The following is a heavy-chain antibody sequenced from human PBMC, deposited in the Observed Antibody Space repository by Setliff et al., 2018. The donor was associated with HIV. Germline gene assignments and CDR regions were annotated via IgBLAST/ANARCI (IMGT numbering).Heavy chain of an antibody. CDR2: IYTSGIT. CDR1: GDSISSHY. J-gene: IGHJ6*03. CDR3: ARDRRGYYYGSGSCYMDV. D-gene: IGHD3-10*01. Sequence: SCTVHGDSISSHYWSWIRQPPGKGLEWIGYIYTSGITDYNPSLKSRVTISGDTSKNQFSLKLSSATAADTAVYYCARDRRGYYYGSGSCYMDVWGTGTTVTVSS. V-gene: IGHV4-4*08.